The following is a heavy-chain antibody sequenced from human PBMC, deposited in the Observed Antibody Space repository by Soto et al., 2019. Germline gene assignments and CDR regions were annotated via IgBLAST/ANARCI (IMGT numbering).Heavy chain of an antibody. D-gene: IGHD3-9*01. CDR1: GGSISNVY. V-gene: IGHV4-59*08. CDR2: VYYTGST. J-gene: IGHJ6*03. CDR3: ARTVLGPDLLADSFVPYYYMDV. Sequence: SETLSLTCTVSGGSISNVYWSWIRQPPGKGLEWIGYVYYTGSTSYNPSLKRRVTFSADSSRGQFSLRLNSVTAADTAVYYCARTVLGPDLLADSFVPYYYMDVSGPGTTVTVSS.